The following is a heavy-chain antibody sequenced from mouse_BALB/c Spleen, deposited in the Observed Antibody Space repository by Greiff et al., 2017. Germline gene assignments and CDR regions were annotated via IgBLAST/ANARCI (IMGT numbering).Heavy chain of an antibody. CDR1: GYTFSSYW. CDR2: ILPGSGST. CDR3: ASPWDVLAY. J-gene: IGHJ3*01. D-gene: IGHD4-1*01. Sequence: QVKLQQSGAELMKPGASVKISCKATGYTFSSYWIEWVKQRPGHGLEWIGEILPGSGSTNYNEKFKGKATFTADTASNTAYMQLSSLTSEDSAVYYCASPWDVLAYWGQGTLVTVSA. V-gene: IGHV1-9*01.